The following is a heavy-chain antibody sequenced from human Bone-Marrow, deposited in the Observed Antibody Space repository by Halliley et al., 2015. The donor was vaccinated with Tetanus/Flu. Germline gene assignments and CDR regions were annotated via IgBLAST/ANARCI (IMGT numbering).Heavy chain of an antibody. V-gene: IGHV3-9*01. D-gene: IGHD6-13*01. J-gene: IGHJ4*02. CDR3: AKGLFSQQQVVRFDY. Sequence: SLRLSCAASGFTFDDYAMHWVRQAPGKGLEWVSGISWNSGSIDYGDSVKGRFTISRDNAKNSPYLQMNSLRAEDTALYYCAKGLFSQQQVVRFDYRGQGTLVTVSS. CDR2: ISWNSGSI. CDR1: GFTFDDYA.